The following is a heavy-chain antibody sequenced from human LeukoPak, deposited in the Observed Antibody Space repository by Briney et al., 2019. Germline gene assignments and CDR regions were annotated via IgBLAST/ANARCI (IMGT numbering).Heavy chain of an antibody. Sequence: GGSLRLSCAASGFTVSSNYMSWVRLAPGGGLECVSVIYSGGSTYYADSVKGRFTISRDNSKNTLYLQMNSLRAEDTAVYYCATRRGRSSGYYPPSYWGQGTLVTVSS. J-gene: IGHJ4*02. CDR3: ATRRGRSSGYYPPSY. CDR2: IYSGGST. CDR1: GFTVSSNY. D-gene: IGHD3-22*01. V-gene: IGHV3-53*01.